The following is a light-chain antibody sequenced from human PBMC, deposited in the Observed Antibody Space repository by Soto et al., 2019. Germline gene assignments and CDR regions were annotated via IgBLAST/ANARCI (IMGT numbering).Light chain of an antibody. CDR2: DDR. V-gene: IGLV3-21*02. J-gene: IGLJ1*01. Sequence: SYELTQPPSVSVAPGQTARVTCGGNKLGGKSVHWYQQKAGQAPVLVVYDDRDRPSGIPDRFSGSNSGNTATLTINRVDAWDEADYYCQVWDSRSDHYVFGTGTKLTVL. CDR1: KLGGKS. CDR3: QVWDSRSDHYV.